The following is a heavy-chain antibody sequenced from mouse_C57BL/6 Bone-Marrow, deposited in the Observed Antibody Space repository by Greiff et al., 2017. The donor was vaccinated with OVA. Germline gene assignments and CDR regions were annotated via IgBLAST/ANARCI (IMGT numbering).Heavy chain of an antibody. Sequence: VQGVESGPELVKPGASVKISCKASGYAFSSSWMNWVKQRPGKGLEWIGRIYPGDGDTNYNGKFKGKATLTADKSSSTAYMQLSSLTSEDSAVYFWARDRICYDGYYVFAYWGQGTLVTVSA. CDR1: GYAFSSSW. J-gene: IGHJ3*01. V-gene: IGHV1-82*01. CDR3: ARDRICYDGYYVFAY. D-gene: IGHD2-3*01. CDR2: IYPGDGDT.